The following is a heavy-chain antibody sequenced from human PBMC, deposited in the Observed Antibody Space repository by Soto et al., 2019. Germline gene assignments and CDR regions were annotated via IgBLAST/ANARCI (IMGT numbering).Heavy chain of an antibody. CDR3: ARDLAGESTFDY. J-gene: IGHJ4*02. CDR2: IYYSGST. CDR1: GGSFSSGGYY. Sequence: SETLSLTCTVSGGSFSSGGYYWSWIRQHPGKGLEWVGNIYYSGSTYYNPSLKRRATISVDTSKNQFSLTLSSVTAAATDVYYWARDLAGESTFDYWGQGTLVTVSS. V-gene: IGHV4-31*03. D-gene: IGHD3-10*01.